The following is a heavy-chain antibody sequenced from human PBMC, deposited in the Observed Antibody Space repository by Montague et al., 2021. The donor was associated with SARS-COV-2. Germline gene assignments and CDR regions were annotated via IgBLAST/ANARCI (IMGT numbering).Heavy chain of an antibody. D-gene: IGHD4-17*01. CDR1: GASISSYY. Sequence: SETLSLTCTVSGASISSYYWSWIRQPPGKGLEWIGYIYYSGSTNYNPSLKSRVTISVDTSKNQFSLKLSSVTAADTAVYYCARVGAYGDYPTPPTFDYWGQGTLVTVSS. CDR2: IYYSGST. J-gene: IGHJ4*02. V-gene: IGHV4-59*01. CDR3: ARVGAYGDYPTPPTFDY.